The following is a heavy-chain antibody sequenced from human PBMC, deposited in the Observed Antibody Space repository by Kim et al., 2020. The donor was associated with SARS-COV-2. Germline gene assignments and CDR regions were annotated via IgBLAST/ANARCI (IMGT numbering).Heavy chain of an antibody. D-gene: IGHD3-3*01. J-gene: IGHJ6*02. Sequence: GGSLRLSCAASGFTFSSYSMNWVRQAPGKGLEWVSSISSSSSYIYSADSVRGRFTISRDNAKNSRYLQINSLGAEATAVYYCARGPQTVFGLVTASYYYYGMGVWGQGTPVTVSS. CDR3: ARGPQTVFGLVTASYYYYGMGV. CDR2: ISSSSSYI. V-gene: IGHV3-21*01. CDR1: GFTFSSYS.